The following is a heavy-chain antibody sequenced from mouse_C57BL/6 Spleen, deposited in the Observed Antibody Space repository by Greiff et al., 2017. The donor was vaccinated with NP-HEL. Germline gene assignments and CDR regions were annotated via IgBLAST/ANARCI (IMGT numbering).Heavy chain of an antibody. D-gene: IGHD3-2*02. Sequence: EVMLVESGGGLVQPGGSLKLSCAASGFTFSDYYMYWVRQTPEKRLEWVAYISNGGGSTYYPDTVKGRFTISRDNAKNTLYLQMSRLKSEDTAMYYCARHGSSGYFAYWGQGTLVTVSA. CDR1: GFTFSDYY. CDR2: ISNGGGST. CDR3: ARHGSSGYFAY. V-gene: IGHV5-12*01. J-gene: IGHJ3*01.